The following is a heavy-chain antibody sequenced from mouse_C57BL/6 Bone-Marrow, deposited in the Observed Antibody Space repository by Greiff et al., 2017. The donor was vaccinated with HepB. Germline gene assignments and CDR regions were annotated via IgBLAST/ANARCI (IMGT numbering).Heavy chain of an antibody. V-gene: IGHV5-9-1*02. CDR1: GFTFSSYA. Sequence: EVKLVESGEGLVKPGGSLKLSCAASGFTFSSYAMSWVRQTPEKRLEWVAYISSGGDYIYYADTVKGRFTISRDNARNTLYLQMSSLKSEDTAMYYCTRAYYYGSTLFDYWGQGTTLTVSS. CDR2: ISSGGDYI. CDR3: TRAYYYGSTLFDY. D-gene: IGHD1-1*01. J-gene: IGHJ2*01.